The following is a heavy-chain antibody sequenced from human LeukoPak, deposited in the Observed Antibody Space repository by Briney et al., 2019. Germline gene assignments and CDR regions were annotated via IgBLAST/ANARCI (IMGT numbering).Heavy chain of an antibody. CDR3: ARGYGSYSVY. Sequence: PSETLSLTCAVYGGSFSGYYWSWIRQPPGKGLEWIGEINHSGSTNYNPSLKSRVTISVGTSKNQFSLKLSSVTAADTAVYYCARGYGSYSVYWGQGTLVTVSS. D-gene: IGHD4-17*01. CDR1: GGSFSGYY. V-gene: IGHV4-34*01. J-gene: IGHJ4*02. CDR2: INHSGST.